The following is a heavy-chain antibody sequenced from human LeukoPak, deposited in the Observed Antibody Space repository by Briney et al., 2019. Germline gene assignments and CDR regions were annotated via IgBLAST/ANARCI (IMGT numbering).Heavy chain of an antibody. V-gene: IGHV4-34*01. Sequence: SETLSLTCAVYGGSFSGYYWSWIRQPPGKGLEWIGEINHSGSTNYNPSLKSRVTISVDTSKNQFSLKLSSVTAADTAVYYCARDNYYGSGSRETYFDYWGQGTLVTVSS. D-gene: IGHD3-10*01. CDR1: GGSFSGYY. J-gene: IGHJ4*02. CDR3: ARDNYYGSGSRETYFDY. CDR2: INHSGST.